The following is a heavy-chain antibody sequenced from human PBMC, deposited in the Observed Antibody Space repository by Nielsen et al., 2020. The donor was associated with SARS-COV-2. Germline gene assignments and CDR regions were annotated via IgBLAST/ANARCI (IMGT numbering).Heavy chain of an antibody. CDR1: GGSISSYY. D-gene: IGHD6-6*01. CDR3: ARETEYSSSSGYYYYGMDV. CDR2: IYTSGST. V-gene: IGHV4-4*08. J-gene: IGHJ6*02. Sequence: SETLSLTCTVSGGSISSYYWSWIRQPPGKGLEWIGYIYTSGSTNYNPSLKSRVTMSVDTSKNQFSLKLSSVTAADTAVYYCARETEYSSSSGYYYYGMDVWGQGTTVTVSS.